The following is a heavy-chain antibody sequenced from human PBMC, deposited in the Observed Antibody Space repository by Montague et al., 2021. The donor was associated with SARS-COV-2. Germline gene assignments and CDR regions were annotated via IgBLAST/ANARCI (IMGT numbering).Heavy chain of an antibody. CDR2: VILSGKT. CDR1: GASFSGYH. V-gene: IGHV4-34*12. Sequence: SETLSLTCAVYGASFSGYHCTWTRHPPGTGLGWIGEVILSGKTSYKSTLQSRLTMSVYTYKAQVSLRLSSVTAADTAVYFCTDGSHIYETRGLRTGWFDPWGQGTLVTVSS. CDR3: TDGSHIYETRGLRTGWFDP. J-gene: IGHJ5*02. D-gene: IGHD5-24*01.